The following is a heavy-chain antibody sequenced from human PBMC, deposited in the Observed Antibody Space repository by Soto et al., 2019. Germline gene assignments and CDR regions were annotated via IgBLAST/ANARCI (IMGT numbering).Heavy chain of an antibody. J-gene: IGHJ5*02. CDR3: ARGGIAARPNWFDP. CDR1: GGTFSSYA. Sequence: GASAKVSCKASGGTFSSYAISWVRQAPGRGLEWMGGIIPIFGTANYAQKFQGRVTITADESTSTAYMELSSLRSEDTAVYYCARGGIAARPNWFDPWGQGTLVTVSS. CDR2: IIPIFGTA. V-gene: IGHV1-69*13. D-gene: IGHD6-6*01.